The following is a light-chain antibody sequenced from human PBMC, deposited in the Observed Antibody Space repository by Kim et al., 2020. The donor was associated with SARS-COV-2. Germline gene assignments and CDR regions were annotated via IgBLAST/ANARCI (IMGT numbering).Light chain of an antibody. J-gene: IGKJ3*01. Sequence: ASVGDRVTITCRASQSIDSYLNWYQQKPGKAPNLLFYASSTLQRGVPSRFSGSASGTEFTLTISSLQPEDFVTYYCQQSYSTPFTFGPGTKVDIK. CDR3: QQSYSTPFT. CDR2: ASS. CDR1: QSIDSY. V-gene: IGKV1-39*01.